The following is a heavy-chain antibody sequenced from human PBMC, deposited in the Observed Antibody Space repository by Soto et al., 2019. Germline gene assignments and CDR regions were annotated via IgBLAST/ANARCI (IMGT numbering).Heavy chain of an antibody. CDR2: INPSGGRT. J-gene: IGHJ4*02. CDR1: GYTFTSYY. CDR3: ARGRKEYVWGSYRYDY. D-gene: IGHD3-16*02. V-gene: IGHV1-46*01. Sequence: QVQLVQSGAEVKKPGASVKVSCKASGYTFTSYYMHWVRQAPGQGLEWMGIINPSGGRTSYAQKVQGRVSMNKDTSTSTVYMELSSLRSEDTAVYYWARGRKEYVWGSYRYDYCGQGNLVTVSS.